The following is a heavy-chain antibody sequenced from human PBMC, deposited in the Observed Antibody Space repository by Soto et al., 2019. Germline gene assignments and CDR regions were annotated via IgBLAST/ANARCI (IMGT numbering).Heavy chain of an antibody. CDR3: VRLALSASPLKKYYYYYGMDV. CDR2: IDPSDSYT. CDR1: GYSFSSYW. J-gene: IGHJ6*02. V-gene: IGHV5-10-1*01. Sequence: PGESLKISCKGSGYSFSSYWISWVRQMPGKGLEWMGRIDPSDSYTNYSPSFQGHVTISADKSISTAYLQWSSLKASDTAMYYCVRLALSASPLKKYYYYYGMDVWGQGTTVTVSS. D-gene: IGHD2-2*01.